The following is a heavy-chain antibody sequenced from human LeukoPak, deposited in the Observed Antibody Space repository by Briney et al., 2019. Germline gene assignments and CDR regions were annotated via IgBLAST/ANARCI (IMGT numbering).Heavy chain of an antibody. D-gene: IGHD3-10*01. CDR1: GFTVSSNY. Sequence: GGSLRLSCAASGFTVSSNYMSWVRQAPGKGLEWVSVIYSGGSTSYADSAKGRLTISRDNSKNTLFLQMNSLSAEDTAIYYCAKDFYDSGRPLHAFDFWGQGTMVTVFS. CDR3: AKDFYDSGRPLHAFDF. V-gene: IGHV3-53*01. J-gene: IGHJ3*01. CDR2: IYSGGST.